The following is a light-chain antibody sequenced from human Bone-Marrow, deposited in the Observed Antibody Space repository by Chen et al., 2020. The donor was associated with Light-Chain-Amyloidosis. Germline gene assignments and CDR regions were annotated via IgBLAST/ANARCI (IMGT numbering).Light chain of an antibody. CDR1: NIGSTS. J-gene: IGLJ3*02. Sequence: SYVLTQPSSVSVAPGQTATIACEGNNIGSTSVHWYQQTPGQAPLLVVYDDSDRPSGIPGRLSGANSGNAATLTIIRVEAGDEADYYCQVWDRSSDRPVFGGGTKLTVL. CDR2: DDS. V-gene: IGLV3-21*02. CDR3: QVWDRSSDRPV.